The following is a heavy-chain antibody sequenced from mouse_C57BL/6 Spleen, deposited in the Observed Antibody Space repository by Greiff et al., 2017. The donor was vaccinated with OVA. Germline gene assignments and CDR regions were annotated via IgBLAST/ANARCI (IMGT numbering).Heavy chain of an antibody. Sequence: VQLQQPGAELVKPGASVKLSCKASGYTFTSYWMHWVKQRPGRGLEWIGRIDPNGGGTKYNEQFKSKATLTVDTPSSTAYMQISSLTSEDSAVYYCARGGSLDYWGQGTTLTVSS. CDR1: GYTFTSYW. V-gene: IGHV1-72*01. D-gene: IGHD1-1*02. J-gene: IGHJ2*01. CDR3: ARGGSLDY. CDR2: IDPNGGGT.